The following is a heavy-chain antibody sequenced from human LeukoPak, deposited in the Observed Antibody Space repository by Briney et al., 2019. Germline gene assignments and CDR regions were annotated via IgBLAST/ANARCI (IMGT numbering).Heavy chain of an antibody. V-gene: IGHV4-59*01. CDR1: GGSISNNY. Sequence: SETLSLTCTVSGGSISNNYWSWFRQPPGKGLEWTGYIYYSGSTNYNPSLKSRVTISVDTSKSQFSLKLSSVTAADTAVYYCASHKGFWGQGTLVTVSS. CDR2: IYYSGST. CDR3: ASHKGF. J-gene: IGHJ4*02.